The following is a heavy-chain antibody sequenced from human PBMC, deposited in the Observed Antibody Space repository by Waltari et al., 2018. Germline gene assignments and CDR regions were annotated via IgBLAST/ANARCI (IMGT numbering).Heavy chain of an antibody. V-gene: IGHV4-34*01. J-gene: IGHJ4*02. CDR1: GGSFSGYY. Sequence: QVQLQQWGAGLLKPSETLSLTCAVSGGSFSGYYWRWIRQPPGKGLAWIGEITHSGSTNYNPALKSRVTISVDTSKNQFSLKRSAGTAADTAVYYCARGGSGSYYTGYFDYWGQGTLVTVSS. D-gene: IGHD3-10*01. CDR3: ARGGSGSYYTGYFDY. CDR2: ITHSGST.